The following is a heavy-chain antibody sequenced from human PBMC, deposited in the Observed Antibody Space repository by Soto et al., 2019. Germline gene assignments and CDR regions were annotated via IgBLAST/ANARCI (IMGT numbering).Heavy chain of an antibody. Sequence: SETLSLTCTVSGGSISSGGYYWSWIRQHPGKGLEWIGYIYYSGSTYYNPSLKSRITISVDTSKNQFSLKLSSVTAADTAVYYCARVRPALTLYYYGMDVWGNPTTVTV. CDR1: GGSISSGGYY. CDR3: ARVRPALTLYYYGMDV. V-gene: IGHV4-31*03. J-gene: IGHJ6*04. D-gene: IGHD3-10*01. CDR2: IYYSGST.